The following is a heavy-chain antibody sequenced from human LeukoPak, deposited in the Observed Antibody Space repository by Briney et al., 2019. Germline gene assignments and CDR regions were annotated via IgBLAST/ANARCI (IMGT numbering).Heavy chain of an antibody. CDR3: ASWNSGSYLDY. Sequence: PSETLSLTCAGSGGSISSGGYSWSWIRQPPGKGLEWIGYNYHSGSTYYNPSLKSRVTISVDRSKNQFSLKLSSVTAADTAVYYCASWNSGSYLDYWGQGTLVTVSS. V-gene: IGHV4-30-2*01. CDR1: GGSISSGGYS. J-gene: IGHJ4*02. D-gene: IGHD3-10*01. CDR2: NYHSGST.